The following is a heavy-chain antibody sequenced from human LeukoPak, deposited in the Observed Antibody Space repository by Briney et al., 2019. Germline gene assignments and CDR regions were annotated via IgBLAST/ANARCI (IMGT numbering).Heavy chain of an antibody. CDR3: ASQSYARFDP. D-gene: IGHD3-16*01. J-gene: IGHJ5*02. CDR1: GFAFSSSA. V-gene: IGHV3-30*04. CDR2: ISYDGITE. Sequence: PGGSLRLSCEASGFAFSSSAMHWVRQAPGKGLEWVSLISYDGITEDYSDSVKGRFTISRDNFKNTLFLQMHSLRDEDTAVYYCASQSYARFDPWGQGTLVTVSS.